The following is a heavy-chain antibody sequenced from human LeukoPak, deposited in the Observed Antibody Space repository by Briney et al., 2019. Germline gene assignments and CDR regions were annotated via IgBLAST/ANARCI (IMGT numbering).Heavy chain of an antibody. V-gene: IGHV3-7*03. CDR1: GFTFSTYW. J-gene: IGHJ6*02. CDR3: TKSVAIYFYYGLDV. Sequence: GGSLRLSCSASGFTFSTYWMSWVRQAPGKGLEWVANMRRDGNEIYYLDSVRGRFTISRDNAKNSLYLQMSSLRAEDTAPYYCTKSVAIYFYYGLDVWGQGTTVTVSS. D-gene: IGHD3-3*01. CDR2: MRRDGNEI.